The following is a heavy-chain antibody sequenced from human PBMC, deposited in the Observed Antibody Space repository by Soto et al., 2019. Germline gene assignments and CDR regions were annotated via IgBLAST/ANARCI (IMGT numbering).Heavy chain of an antibody. Sequence: SLRLSCAASGFTFSSYGMHWVRQAPGKGLEWVAVIWYYGSNKYYADSVKGRFTIPRENSKNTLYLKKNTLRAEDRAVYYCARGPPRIAAAAYYYGMDVGGKGTTVTVSS. V-gene: IGHV3-33*01. CDR3: ARGPPRIAAAAYYYGMDV. D-gene: IGHD6-13*01. CDR2: IWYYGSNK. J-gene: IGHJ6*04. CDR1: GFTFSSYG.